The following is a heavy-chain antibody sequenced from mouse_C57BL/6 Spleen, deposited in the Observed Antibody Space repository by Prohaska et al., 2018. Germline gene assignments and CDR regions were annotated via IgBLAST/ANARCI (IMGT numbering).Heavy chain of an antibody. CDR2: IHPNSGST. Sequence: QVQLQQPGAELVKPGASVKLSCKASGYTFTSYWMHWVKQRPGQGLEWIGMIHPNSGSTNYNEKFKSKATLTVDKSSSTAYMQLSSLTSEDSAVYYCARSLYDYDLDYWGQGTTLTVSS. CDR3: ARSLYDYDLDY. V-gene: IGHV1-64*01. J-gene: IGHJ2*01. D-gene: IGHD2-4*01. CDR1: GYTFTSYW.